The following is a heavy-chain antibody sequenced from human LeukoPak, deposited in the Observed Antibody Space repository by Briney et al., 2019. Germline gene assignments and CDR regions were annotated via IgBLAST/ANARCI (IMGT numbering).Heavy chain of an antibody. CDR1: GFPLSSAW. J-gene: IGHJ1*01. CDR3: ARGGWYPESFQH. D-gene: IGHD6-19*01. V-gene: IGHV3-48*02. CDR2: IRLTSNSM. Sequence: PGGSLRLSCVASGFPLSSAWMNWVRQAPGKGLEWVSSIRLTSNSMSYADSVRGRFTTSRDNAKNSLFLQMNSLRDEDTAVYYCARGGWYPESFQHWGQGALVSVSS.